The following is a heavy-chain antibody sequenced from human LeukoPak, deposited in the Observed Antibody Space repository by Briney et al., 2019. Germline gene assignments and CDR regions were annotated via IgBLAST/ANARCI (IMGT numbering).Heavy chain of an antibody. CDR2: INHSGST. CDR1: GGSFSGYY. V-gene: IGHV4-34*01. J-gene: IGHJ6*02. Sequence: ASETLSLTCAVYGGSFSGYYWSWIRQPPGKGLEWIGEINHSGSTNYNPSLKSRVTISVDTSKNQFSPKLSSVTAADTAVYYCARASYYDSSGYDYYYYYGMDVWGQGTTVTVSS. D-gene: IGHD3-22*01. CDR3: ARASYYDSSGYDYYYYYGMDV.